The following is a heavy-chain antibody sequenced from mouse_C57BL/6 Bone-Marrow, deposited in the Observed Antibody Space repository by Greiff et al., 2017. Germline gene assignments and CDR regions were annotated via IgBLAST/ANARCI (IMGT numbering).Heavy chain of an antibody. CDR3: ARWVTTVVAPGFAY. CDR1: GYAFSSYW. J-gene: IGHJ3*01. D-gene: IGHD1-1*01. Sequence: LQQSGAELVKPGASVKISCKASGYAFSSYWMNWVKQRPGKGLEWIGQIYPGDGDTNYNGKFKGKATLTADKSSSTAYMQLSSLTSEDSAVYFCARWVTTVVAPGFAYWGQGTLVTVSA. CDR2: IYPGDGDT. V-gene: IGHV1-80*01.